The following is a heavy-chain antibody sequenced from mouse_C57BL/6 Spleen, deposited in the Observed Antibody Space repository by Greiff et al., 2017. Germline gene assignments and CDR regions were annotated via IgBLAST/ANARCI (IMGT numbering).Heavy chain of an antibody. D-gene: IGHD1-1*01. V-gene: IGHV1-53*01. CDR2: INPSNGGT. Sequence: PEQGLEWIGNINPSNGGTNYNEKFKSKATLTVDKSSSTAYMQLSSLTSEDSAVYYCARYYGSSYFDYWGQGTTLTVSS. J-gene: IGHJ2*01. CDR3: ARYYGSSYFDY.